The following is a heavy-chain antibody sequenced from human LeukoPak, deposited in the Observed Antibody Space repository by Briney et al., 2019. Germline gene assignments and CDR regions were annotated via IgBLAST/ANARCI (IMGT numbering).Heavy chain of an antibody. CDR3: ARHTYYYGSGSYYNDLSFDY. J-gene: IGHJ4*02. Sequence: ASVKVSCKASGYTFTSYYMHWVRQAPGQGLEWMGIINPSGGSTSYAQKFQGRVTMTRDTPTSTVYMELSSLRSEDTAVYYCARHTYYYGSGSYYNDLSFDYWGQGTLVTVSS. CDR1: GYTFTSYY. CDR2: INPSGGST. V-gene: IGHV1-46*01. D-gene: IGHD3-10*01.